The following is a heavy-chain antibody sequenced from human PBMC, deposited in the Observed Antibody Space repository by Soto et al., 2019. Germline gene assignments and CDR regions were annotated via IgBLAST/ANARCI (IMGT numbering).Heavy chain of an antibody. D-gene: IGHD3-3*01. CDR2: IYYSGST. V-gene: IGHV4-59*01. Sequence: SETLSLTCTVSGGSISSYYWSWIRQPPGKGLEWIGYIYYSGSTNYNPSLKSRVTISVDTSKNQFSLKLSSVTAADTAVYYCARAGFLEWSRFDYWGQGTLVTVSS. CDR1: GGSISSYY. CDR3: ARAGFLEWSRFDY. J-gene: IGHJ4*02.